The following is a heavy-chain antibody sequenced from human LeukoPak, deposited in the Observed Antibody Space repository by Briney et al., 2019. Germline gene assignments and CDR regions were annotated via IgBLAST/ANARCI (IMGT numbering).Heavy chain of an antibody. Sequence: KPGGSLRLSCAASGFTFSSYSMNWVCQAPGKGLEWCSYISSSSSTIYYADSVKGRFTISRDNAQNSLYLQMNSLRAEDTAAYYCARDQDTAMVLDAFDIWGQGTMVTVSS. J-gene: IGHJ3*02. V-gene: IGHV3-48*01. D-gene: IGHD5-18*01. CDR1: GFTFSSYS. CDR3: ARDQDTAMVLDAFDI. CDR2: ISSSSSTI.